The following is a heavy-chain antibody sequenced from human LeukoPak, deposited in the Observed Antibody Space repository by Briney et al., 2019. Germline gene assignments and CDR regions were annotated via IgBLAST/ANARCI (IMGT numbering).Heavy chain of an antibody. CDR1: GFTFSDYY. V-gene: IGHV3-11*01. CDR3: ARLTRELLWFGELFHAFDI. CDR2: ISSSGSTI. D-gene: IGHD3-10*01. J-gene: IGHJ3*02. Sequence: GGSLRLSCAASGFTFSDYYMSWIGQAPGKGLEWVSYISSSGSTIYYADSVKGRFTISRDNAKNSLYLQMNSLRAEDTAVYYCARLTRELLWFGELFHAFDIWGQGTMVTVSS.